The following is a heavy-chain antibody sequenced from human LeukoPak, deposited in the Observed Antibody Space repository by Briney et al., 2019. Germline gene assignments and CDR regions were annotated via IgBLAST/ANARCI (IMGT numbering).Heavy chain of an antibody. Sequence: GGALRLSCAASGFTFSIYGMHFGRQAPGKGLEWGSDIWDDVSIKYYADSVSGRFTISRDNSKNTLYLQMNSMRAEDKAVYYCARFPGSGSYFVDYYYGMDVWGQGTTVTVSS. D-gene: IGHD3-10*01. CDR1: GFTFSIYG. J-gene: IGHJ6*02. V-gene: IGHV3-33*01. CDR2: IWDDVSIK. CDR3: ARFPGSGSYFVDYYYGMDV.